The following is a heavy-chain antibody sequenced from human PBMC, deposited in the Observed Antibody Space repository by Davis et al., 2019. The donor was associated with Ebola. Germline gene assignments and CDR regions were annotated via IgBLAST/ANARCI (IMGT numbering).Heavy chain of an antibody. CDR3: ASTPGLRFLEWSHLYGMDV. D-gene: IGHD3-3*01. J-gene: IGHJ6*02. CDR2: INPSGGST. CDR1: GYTFTSYY. V-gene: IGHV1-46*01. Sequence: MPGGSLRLSCKASGYTFTSYYMHWVRQAPGQGLEWMGIINPSGGSTSYAQKFQGRVTMTRDTSTSTVYMELSSLRSEDTAVYYCASTPGLRFLEWSHLYGMDVWGQGTTVTVSS.